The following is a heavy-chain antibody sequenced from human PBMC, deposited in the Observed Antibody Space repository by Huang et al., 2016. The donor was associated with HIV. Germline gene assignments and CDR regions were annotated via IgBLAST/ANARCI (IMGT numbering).Heavy chain of an antibody. J-gene: IGHJ4*02. CDR2: IIPIFGTA. D-gene: IGHD3-22*01. CDR1: GGTFSSYA. V-gene: IGHV1-69*01. CDR3: ARVESRRYYDSSGYYY. Sequence: QVQLVQSGAEVKKPGSSVKVSCKASGGTFSSYAISWVGPAPGQGLEGMGGIIPIFGTANYEQKFQGRVTITADESTSTAYMELSSLRSEDTAVYYCARVESRRYYDSSGYYYWGQGTLVTVSS.